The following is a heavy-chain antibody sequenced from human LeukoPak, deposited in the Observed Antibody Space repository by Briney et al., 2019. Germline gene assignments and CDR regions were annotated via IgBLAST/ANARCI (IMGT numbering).Heavy chain of an antibody. V-gene: IGHV3-30*03. D-gene: IGHD6-6*01. Sequence: PGRSLRLSCAASGFTFSSYGMHWVRQAPGKGLEWVAVISYDGSNKYYADSVKGRFTISRDNSKNTLYLQMNSLRAEDTAVYYCARGIAARPLRGYYMDVWGKGTTVTVSS. CDR2: ISYDGSNK. J-gene: IGHJ6*03. CDR3: ARGIAARPLRGYYMDV. CDR1: GFTFSSYG.